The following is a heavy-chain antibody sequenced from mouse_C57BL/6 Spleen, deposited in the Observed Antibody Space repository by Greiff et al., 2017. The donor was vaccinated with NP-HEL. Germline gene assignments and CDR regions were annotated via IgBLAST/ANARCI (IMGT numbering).Heavy chain of an antibody. J-gene: IGHJ2*01. CDR2: IDPSDSYT. D-gene: IGHD1-1*01. CDR1: GYTFTSYW. Sequence: VQLQQPGAELVKPGASVKLSCKASGYTFTSYWMQWVKQRPGQGLEWIGEIDPSDSYTNYNQKFKGKATLTVDTSSSTAYMQLSSLTSEDSAVYYCASNYYGSSYRDYWGQGTTLTVSS. V-gene: IGHV1-50*01. CDR3: ASNYYGSSYRDY.